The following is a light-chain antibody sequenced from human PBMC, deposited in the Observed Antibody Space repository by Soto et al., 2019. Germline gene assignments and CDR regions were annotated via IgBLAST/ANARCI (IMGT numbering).Light chain of an antibody. Sequence: DLQMTQSPSSLSASVGDRVTITCRASQSISSYLHWYQQKSGKAPKLLIYAASSLQSGVPSRFSGSGSGTDFTLTITSLQPEDFATYYCQQSYKIPRTFGQGTKLEIK. CDR3: QQSYKIPRT. J-gene: IGKJ2*01. CDR2: AAS. CDR1: QSISSY. V-gene: IGKV1-39*01.